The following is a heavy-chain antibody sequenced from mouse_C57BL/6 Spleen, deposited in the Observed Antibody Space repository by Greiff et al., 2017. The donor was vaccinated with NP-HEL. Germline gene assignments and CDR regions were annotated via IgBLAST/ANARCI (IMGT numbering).Heavy chain of an antibody. Sequence: VQLQQSVAELVRTGGEGKGEGKEEGGGRRERGVRGVWERPEQGLEWIGRIDPANGNTKYAPKFQGKATITADTSSNTAYLQLSSLTSEDTAIYYCVYDYAWFAYWGQGTLVTVSA. V-gene: IGHV14-3*01. D-gene: IGHD2-4*01. CDR2: IDPANGNT. CDR3: VYDYAWFAY. J-gene: IGHJ3*01. CDR1: GGGRRERG.